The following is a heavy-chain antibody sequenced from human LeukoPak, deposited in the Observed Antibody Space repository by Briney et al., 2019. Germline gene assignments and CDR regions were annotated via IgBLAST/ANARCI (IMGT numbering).Heavy chain of an antibody. Sequence: PGGSLRLSCAASGFTFSSYNMNWVRQAPGKGLVWVSYISSSSSNIQYADSVKGRFTISRDNAKNSLYLQMNSLRDEDTAVYYCARSGDYGDYTGYWGQGTLVTVSS. V-gene: IGHV3-48*02. D-gene: IGHD4-17*01. CDR2: ISSSSSNI. CDR3: ARSGDYGDYTGY. CDR1: GFTFSSYN. J-gene: IGHJ4*02.